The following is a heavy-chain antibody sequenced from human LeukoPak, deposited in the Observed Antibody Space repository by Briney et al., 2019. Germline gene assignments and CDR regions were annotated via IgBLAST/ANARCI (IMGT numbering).Heavy chain of an antibody. V-gene: IGHV4-31*03. CDR2: IYYSGIT. D-gene: IGHD3-22*01. J-gene: IGHJ4*02. Sequence: SETLSLTCTVSGGSISSGGYYWSWIRQHPGKGLEWIGYIYYSGITYYNPSLKSRAIMLVDTSKNQFSLKLSSVTAADTAVYYCARVFPDSTGAYRYLDYWGQGMLVTVSS. CDR3: ARVFPDSTGAYRYLDY. CDR1: GGSISSGGYY.